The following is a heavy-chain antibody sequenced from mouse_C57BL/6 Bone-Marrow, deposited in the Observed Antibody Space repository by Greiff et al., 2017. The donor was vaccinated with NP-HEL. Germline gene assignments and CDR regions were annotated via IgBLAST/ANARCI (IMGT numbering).Heavy chain of an antibody. CDR3: AKKKSEGYDGVYYAMDY. Sequence: VQLQQSGPGLVQPSQSLSITCTVSGFSLTSYGVHWVRQSPGQGLEWLGVIWRGGSTDYNAAFMYRLSITKDNSKSQVFFKTNSLQAYDTAIYYSAKKKSEGYDGVYYAMDYWGQGTSVTVSS. CDR1: GFSLTSYG. J-gene: IGHJ4*01. CDR2: IWRGGST. V-gene: IGHV2-5*01. D-gene: IGHD2-2*01.